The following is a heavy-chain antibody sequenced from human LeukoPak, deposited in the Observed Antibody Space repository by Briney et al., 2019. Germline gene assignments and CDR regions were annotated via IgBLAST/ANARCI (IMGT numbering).Heavy chain of an antibody. J-gene: IGHJ4*02. CDR3: ARSPPGRTNWNYYDY. Sequence: GGSLRLSCAASGFTFSDYAMHWARQAPGKGLEFVSVIGPIGVYTYYANSVKGRFTISRDNSKSTVSLQMGSLRDEDMAVYYCARSPPGRTNWNYYDYWGRGTLVTVSS. CDR2: IGPIGVYT. V-gene: IGHV3-64*01. CDR1: GFTFSDYA. D-gene: IGHD1-1*01.